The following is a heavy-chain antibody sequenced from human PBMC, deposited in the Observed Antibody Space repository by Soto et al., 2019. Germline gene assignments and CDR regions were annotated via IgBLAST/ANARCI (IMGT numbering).Heavy chain of an antibody. D-gene: IGHD3-22*01. J-gene: IGHJ4*02. CDR3: ARDRHVYYYDSSGYFGY. CDR2: ISAYNGNT. CDR1: GYTFTSYG. V-gene: IGHV1-18*01. Sequence: QVQLVQSGAEVKKPGASVKVSCKASGYTFTSYGISWVRQAPGQGLEWMGWISAYNGNTNYAQKFQGRVTMTRDTSISTAYMELSRLRSDDTAVYYCARDRHVYYYDSSGYFGYWGQGTLVTVSS.